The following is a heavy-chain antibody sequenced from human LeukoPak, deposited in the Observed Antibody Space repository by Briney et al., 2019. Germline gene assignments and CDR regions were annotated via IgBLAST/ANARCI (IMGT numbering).Heavy chain of an antibody. Sequence: GGSLRLSCAASGFTFSSYGMHWVRQAPGKGLEWVANINQDGSGKYYVDFVKGRFTISRDNAKNSLYLQMNSLRAEDTAVYYCARVVGAGYFDLWGRGTLVTVSS. J-gene: IGHJ2*01. CDR2: INQDGSGK. V-gene: IGHV3-7*01. D-gene: IGHD1-26*01. CDR3: ARVVGAGYFDL. CDR1: GFTFSSYG.